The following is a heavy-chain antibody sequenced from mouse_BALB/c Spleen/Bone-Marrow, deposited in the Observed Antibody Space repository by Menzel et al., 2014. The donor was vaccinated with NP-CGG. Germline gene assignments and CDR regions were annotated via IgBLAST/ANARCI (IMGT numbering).Heavy chain of an antibody. V-gene: IGHV1-80*01. CDR1: GYAFSTYW. Sequence: VQLQQSGAELVRPESSVKISCKASGYAFSTYWMIWVKQRPGQGLEWIGQIYPGDGDTNYNGKFQGKATLTADKSSSRAHMQLSSLTSEDSAVYFCARGARSAMDYWGQGTSGTVSS. CDR3: ARGARSAMDY. CDR2: IYPGDGDT. J-gene: IGHJ4*01.